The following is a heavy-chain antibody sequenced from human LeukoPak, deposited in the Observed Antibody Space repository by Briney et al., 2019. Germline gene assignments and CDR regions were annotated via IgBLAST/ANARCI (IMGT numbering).Heavy chain of an antibody. Sequence: GASVKVSCKASGYTFTDYYMHWVRQAPGQGVDWMGWINPNDGDTNYAQKFQGRVTMTRDTSISTAHMEVSRLRSDDTAVYYGARANFLYCSSSTCLFDYWGQGTLVTVSS. J-gene: IGHJ4*02. D-gene: IGHD2-2*01. CDR3: ARANFLYCSSSTCLFDY. CDR1: GYTFTDYY. CDR2: INPNDGDT. V-gene: IGHV1-2*02.